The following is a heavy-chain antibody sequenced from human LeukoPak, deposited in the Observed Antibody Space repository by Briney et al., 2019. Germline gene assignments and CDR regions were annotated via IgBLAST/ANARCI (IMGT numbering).Heavy chain of an antibody. J-gene: IGHJ4*02. V-gene: IGHV3-66*02. D-gene: IGHD3-10*01. CDR2: IYSGDST. CDR1: GFTVSSNY. Sequence: GGSLRLSCVASGFTVSSNYMSWVRQAPGKGLEWVSVIYSGDSTYYADSVKGRFTISRDNSKNTLYLQMNSLRAEDTAVYYCARERFDRVFDYWGQGTLVTVSS. CDR3: ARERFDRVFDY.